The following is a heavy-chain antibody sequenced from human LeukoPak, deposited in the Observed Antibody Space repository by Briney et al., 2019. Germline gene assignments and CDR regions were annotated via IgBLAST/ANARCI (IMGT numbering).Heavy chain of an antibody. CDR1: GGSISNYY. J-gene: IGHJ4*02. D-gene: IGHD6-19*01. CDR2: IYYSGST. Sequence: PSETLSLTCTVSGGSISNYYWSWIRQPPGKGLEWIGYIYYSGSTDYNPPLKSRVTISVDTSKNQFSLKLSSVTAADTAVYYCARVSSGWSLNYFDYWGQGTLVTVSS. CDR3: ARVSSGWSLNYFDY. V-gene: IGHV4-59*12.